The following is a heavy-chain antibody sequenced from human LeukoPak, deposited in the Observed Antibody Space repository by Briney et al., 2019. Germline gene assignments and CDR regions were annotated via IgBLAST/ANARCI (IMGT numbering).Heavy chain of an antibody. Sequence: GGSLRLSCAASGFTFSSYWMHWVRQAPGKGLVWVSRINSDGSSTSYADSVKGRFTISRDNARNTLYLQMNSLRAEDTAVYYCATESPGGVASDYWGQGTLVTVSS. CDR2: INSDGSST. CDR1: GFTFSSYW. J-gene: IGHJ4*02. CDR3: ATESPGGVASDY. V-gene: IGHV3-74*01. D-gene: IGHD4-23*01.